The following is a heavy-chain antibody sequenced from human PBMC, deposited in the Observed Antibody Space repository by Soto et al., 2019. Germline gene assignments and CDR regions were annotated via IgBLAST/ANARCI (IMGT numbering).Heavy chain of an antibody. CDR1: GFTFSSYG. V-gene: IGHV3-33*01. CDR3: ARDYYDSSGYIDY. D-gene: IGHD3-22*01. Sequence: QVQLVESGGGVVQPGRSLRLSCAASGFTFSSYGMHWVRQAPGKGLEWVAVIWYDGGNKYYADSVKGRFTISRDNSKNTLYLQMNSLRAEDTAVYYCARDYYDSSGYIDYWGQGTLVTVSS. J-gene: IGHJ4*02. CDR2: IWYDGGNK.